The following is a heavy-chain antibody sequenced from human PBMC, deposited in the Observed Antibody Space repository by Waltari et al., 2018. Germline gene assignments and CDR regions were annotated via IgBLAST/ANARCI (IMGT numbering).Heavy chain of an antibody. Sequence: QVQLQESGPGLVKPSGTLSLTCAVSGGSISSSNWWSWVRQPPGKGLEWIGEIYHSGSTNYHPSLKSRVTISVDKSKNQFSLKLSSVTAADTAVYYCVRVSPSVAATRWFDPWGQGTLVTVSS. CDR2: IYHSGST. CDR1: GGSISSSNW. D-gene: IGHD6-19*01. J-gene: IGHJ5*02. CDR3: VRVSPSVAATRWFDP. V-gene: IGHV4-4*02.